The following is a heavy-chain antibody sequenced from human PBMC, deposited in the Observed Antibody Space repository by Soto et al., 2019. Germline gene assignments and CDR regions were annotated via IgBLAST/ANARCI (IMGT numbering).Heavy chain of an antibody. CDR2: IWYDGSEK. CDR1: GFIFRSQG. Sequence: QVQLVESGGGVVQPGRSLRLSCAASGFIFRSQGMHWVRQAPGKGLEWVAVIWYDGSEKYYADSVKGRFTISRDNSKNTLFLQMNSLRAEDTALYYCASSGSSGWFSDFDYWGQGTLVTVSS. CDR3: ASSGSSGWFSDFDY. D-gene: IGHD6-19*01. V-gene: IGHV3-33*01. J-gene: IGHJ4*02.